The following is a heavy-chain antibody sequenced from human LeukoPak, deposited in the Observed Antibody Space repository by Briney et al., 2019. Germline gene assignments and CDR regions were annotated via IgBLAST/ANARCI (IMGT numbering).Heavy chain of an antibody. Sequence: GGSLRLSCAASGFTFSSYWMSWVRQAPGKGLEWVSVIYSGGSTYYADSVKGRFTISRDNSKNTLYLQMNSLRAEDTAVYYCARGAYGDYGVREFWGQGTLVTVSS. CDR3: ARGAYGDYGVREF. CDR1: GFTFSSYW. CDR2: IYSGGST. J-gene: IGHJ4*02. D-gene: IGHD4-17*01. V-gene: IGHV3-66*01.